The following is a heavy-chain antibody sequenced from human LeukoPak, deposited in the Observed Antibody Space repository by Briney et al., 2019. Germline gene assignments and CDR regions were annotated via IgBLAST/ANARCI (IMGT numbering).Heavy chain of an antibody. J-gene: IGHJ3*02. CDR3: ARDYERYQLLNDAFDI. CDR2: IYISGST. Sequence: KPSETLSLTCTVSGGSISSYYWSWIRQPAGKGLEWIGRIYISGSTNSNPSLNSRVTMSVDTSKNQFSLQLSSVTAADTAVYYCARDYERYQLLNDAFDIWGQGTMVSVSS. D-gene: IGHD2-2*01. CDR1: GGSISSYY. V-gene: IGHV4-4*07.